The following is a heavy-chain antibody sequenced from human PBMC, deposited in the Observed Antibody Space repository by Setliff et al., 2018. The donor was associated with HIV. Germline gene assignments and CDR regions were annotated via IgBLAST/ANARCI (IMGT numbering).Heavy chain of an antibody. V-gene: IGHV3-23*01. CDR2: ISGSGDST. D-gene: IGHD6-19*01. CDR3: AKDGAISSGWVVYYYYMDV. CDR1: GFTFNYHA. Sequence: GGSLRLSCAASGFTFNYHAMTWVRQAPGKGLEWVSGISGSGDSTFYAHSVKGRFTISRDDSRDTLYLEMNNLRAEDTALYYCAKDGAISSGWVVYYYYMDVWGKGTTVTVSS. J-gene: IGHJ6*03.